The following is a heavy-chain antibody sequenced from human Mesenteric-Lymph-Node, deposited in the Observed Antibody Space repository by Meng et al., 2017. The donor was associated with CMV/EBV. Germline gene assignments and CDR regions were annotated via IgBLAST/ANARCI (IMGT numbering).Heavy chain of an antibody. Sequence: GGSLRLSCAASGFTVSSNYMSWVRQAPGKGLEWVSSISSSSSYIYYADSVKGRFTISRDNAKNSLYLQMNSLRAEDTAVYYCARDRSGYYGYYGMDVWGQGTTVTVSS. D-gene: IGHD3-3*01. V-gene: IGHV3-21*01. CDR1: GFTVSSNY. CDR2: ISSSSSYI. J-gene: IGHJ6*02. CDR3: ARDRSGYYGYYGMDV.